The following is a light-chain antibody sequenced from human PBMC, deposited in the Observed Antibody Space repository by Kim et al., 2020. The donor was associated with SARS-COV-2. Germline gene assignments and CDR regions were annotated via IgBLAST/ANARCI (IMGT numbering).Light chain of an antibody. CDR2: YDN. CDR3: QVWDTSADRVF. J-gene: IGLJ2*01. CDR1: NIGDYR. Sequence: APGKTARISGGGNNIGDYRVLCYQQQPGQAPILVIYYDNLRPSGIPERFSGSNSGSTVTLTISRFEAGDEADYYCQVWDTSADRVFFGGGTQLTVL. V-gene: IGLV3-21*04.